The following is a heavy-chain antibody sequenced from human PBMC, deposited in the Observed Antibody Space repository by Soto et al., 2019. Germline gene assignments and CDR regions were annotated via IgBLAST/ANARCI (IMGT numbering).Heavy chain of an antibody. V-gene: IGHV1-69*02. CDR3: ARGNCSGGSCYPSDYYYGMYG. J-gene: IGHJ6*02. Sequence: ASVKVSCKASGGTFSSYTISWVRQAPGQGLEWMGRIIPILGIANYAQKFQGRVTITADKSTSTAYMELSSLRSEDTAVYYCARGNCSGGSCYPSDYYYGMYGWGQGTTVPVSS. D-gene: IGHD2-15*01. CDR1: GGTFSSYT. CDR2: IIPILGIA.